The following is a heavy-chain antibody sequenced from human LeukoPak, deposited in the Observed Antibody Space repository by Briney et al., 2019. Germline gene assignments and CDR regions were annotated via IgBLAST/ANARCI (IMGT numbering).Heavy chain of an antibody. CDR1: GGSISSSSYY. D-gene: IGHD4-17*01. J-gene: IGHJ2*01. CDR3: AAYGDHWYFDL. CDR2: IYYSGST. Sequence: SETLSLTCTVSGGSISSSSYYWGWIRQPPGKGLEWIGSIYYSGSTYYNPSLKSRVTISLDTSKSQFSLKVRYVTAADTAVYYCAAYGDHWYFDLWGRGTLVTVSS. V-gene: IGHV4-39*07.